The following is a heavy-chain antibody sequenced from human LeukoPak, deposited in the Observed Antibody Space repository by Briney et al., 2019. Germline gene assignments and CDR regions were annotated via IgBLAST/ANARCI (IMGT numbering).Heavy chain of an antibody. V-gene: IGHV4-4*02. Sequence: PSETLSLTCAVSGGSIINSNWWSWVRQPPGKGLEWIGYIYHSGSTYYNPSLKSRVTISVDRSKNQFSLKLSSVTAADTAVYYCARGSGSTPPMDVWGQGTTVTVSS. CDR2: IYHSGST. J-gene: IGHJ6*02. D-gene: IGHD3-3*01. CDR3: ARGSGSTPPMDV. CDR1: GGSIINSNW.